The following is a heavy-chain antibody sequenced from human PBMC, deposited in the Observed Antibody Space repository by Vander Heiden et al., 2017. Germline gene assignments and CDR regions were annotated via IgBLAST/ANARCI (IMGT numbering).Heavy chain of an antibody. CDR3: ARTQRTTYYYDSSGPAAFDI. CDR1: GGLISRSSDY. D-gene: IGHD3-22*01. V-gene: IGHV4-39*01. CDR2: IYYSGST. Sequence: QLQLQEWGPGLVKPSETLYPTCTVHGGLISRSSDYWGWIRQPPGKGLEWFGSIYYSGSTYYNPSLKSRVTISVDTSKNQFSLKLSSVTAADTAVYYCARTQRTTYYYDSSGPAAFDIWGQGTMVTVSS. J-gene: IGHJ3*02.